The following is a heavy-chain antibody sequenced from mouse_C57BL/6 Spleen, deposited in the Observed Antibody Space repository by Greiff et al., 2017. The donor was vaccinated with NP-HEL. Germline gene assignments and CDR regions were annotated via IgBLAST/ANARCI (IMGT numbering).Heavy chain of an antibody. J-gene: IGHJ2*01. V-gene: IGHV1-26*01. CDR1: GYTFTDYY. CDR2: INPNNGGT. CDR3: ARKRPHFDY. D-gene: IGHD1-2*01. Sequence: EVQLQQSGPELVKPGASVKISCKASGYTFTDYYMNWVKQSHGKSLEWIGDINPNNGGTSYNQKFKGKATLTVDKSSSTAYMELRSLTSEDSAVYYCARKRPHFDYWGQGTTLTVSS.